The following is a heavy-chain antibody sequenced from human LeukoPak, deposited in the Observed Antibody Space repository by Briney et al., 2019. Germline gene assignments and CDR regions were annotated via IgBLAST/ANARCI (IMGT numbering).Heavy chain of an antibody. V-gene: IGHV3-33*06. D-gene: IGHD4-11*01. CDR2: IWSDSTNK. Sequence: GKSLRLSCATSGFIFSHYAMHWVRQAPGKGVVWVAVIWSDSTNKYDSDAVKGRFAISRDDPSKMVYLQMNSLRVEDTAVYYCAKDSQRGFDYTNSLDYWGQGILVTVSS. CDR1: GFIFSHYA. J-gene: IGHJ4*02. CDR3: AKDSQRGFDYTNSLDY.